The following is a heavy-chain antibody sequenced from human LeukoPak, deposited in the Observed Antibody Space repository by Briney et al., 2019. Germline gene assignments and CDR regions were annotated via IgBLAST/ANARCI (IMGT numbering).Heavy chain of an antibody. J-gene: IGHJ4*02. V-gene: IGHV4-4*07. CDR3: ARERGRFDFWSGYYY. CDR2: IYGSGST. Sequence: SETLSLTCTVSGGSISSYYWSWIRQPAGKGLEWIGRIYGSGSTNYNPSLRSRVTMSVDTSKSQFSLKLSSVTAADTAVYYCARERGRFDFWSGYYYWGQGTLVTVSS. D-gene: IGHD3-3*01. CDR1: GGSISSYY.